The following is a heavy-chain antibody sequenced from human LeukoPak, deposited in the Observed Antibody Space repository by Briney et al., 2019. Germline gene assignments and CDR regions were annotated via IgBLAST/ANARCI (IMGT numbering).Heavy chain of an antibody. Sequence: GGSLRLSCAASGFTFNTYAMSWVRQAPGKGLEWVSAISDSGGSAYYADSVKGRFTISRDTSKNTLYLQMNSLRAEDTAVYYCAKDWASMVLDYWGQGTLVSVSS. V-gene: IGHV3-23*01. CDR1: GFTFNTYA. CDR3: AKDWASMVLDY. D-gene: IGHD3-10*01. J-gene: IGHJ4*02. CDR2: ISDSGGSA.